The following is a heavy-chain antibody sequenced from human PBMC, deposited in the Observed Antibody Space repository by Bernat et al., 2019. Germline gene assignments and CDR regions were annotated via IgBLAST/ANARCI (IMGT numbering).Heavy chain of an antibody. CDR3: AKSLGGPYQFDH. D-gene: IGHD2-2*01. Sequence: VQLVESGGGVVQPGRSLRLSCAASGFTFSTYWMHWVRQAPGKGLVWVSRVNSDGSSAAYAASVKGRFTISRDNARNTLFLQMDSLRAEDTAVYYCAKSLGGPYQFDHWGQGALVTVSS. CDR1: GFTFSTYW. J-gene: IGHJ4*02. V-gene: IGHV3-74*02. CDR2: VNSDGSSA.